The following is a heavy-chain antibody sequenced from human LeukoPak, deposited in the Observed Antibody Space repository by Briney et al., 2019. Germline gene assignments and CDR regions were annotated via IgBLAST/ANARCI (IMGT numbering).Heavy chain of an antibody. CDR3: ARGDIVVETPPTN. D-gene: IGHD2-2*01. CDR2: ISVYNGNT. CDR1: GYTITSFG. J-gene: IGHJ4*02. V-gene: IGHV1-18*04. Sequence: ASVKVSCKASGYTITSFGISWVRQAPGQGLEWMGWISVYNGNTNYAQKLQGRVTMTTDTSTSTAYMELRSLRSDDTAVYYCARGDIVVETPPTNWGQGTLVTVSS.